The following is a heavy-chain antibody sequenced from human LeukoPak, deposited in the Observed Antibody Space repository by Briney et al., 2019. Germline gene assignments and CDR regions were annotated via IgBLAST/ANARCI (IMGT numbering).Heavy chain of an antibody. CDR3: TSHGSTYYFDY. V-gene: IGHV3-48*03. D-gene: IGHD5/OR15-5a*01. CDR1: GFTFSRYD. J-gene: IGHJ4*02. CDR2: ISISGVTK. Sequence: LAGGSLRLSCATSGFTFSRYDYNCVRQAPGEGLEWISYISISGVTKYYADSVRGRFTVSRDNARDSLYLRMDSLRAEDTATYYCTSHGSTYYFDYCGQGTQVTVSS.